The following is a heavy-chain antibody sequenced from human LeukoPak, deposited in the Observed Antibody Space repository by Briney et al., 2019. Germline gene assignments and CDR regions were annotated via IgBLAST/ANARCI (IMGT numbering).Heavy chain of an antibody. CDR1: GFTFANYA. CDR3: AKLGGRTIYFETDS. J-gene: IGHJ4*02. V-gene: IGHV3-23*01. Sequence: GGSLRLSCAASGFTFANYAMNWVRQAPGKGLECVSTITVSGGGTYYADSVKGRSTISRDNSKSTVYLQMNSLRAEDTAIYYCAKLGGRTIYFETDSWGQGTLVTVSS. CDR2: ITVSGGGT. D-gene: IGHD2-15*01.